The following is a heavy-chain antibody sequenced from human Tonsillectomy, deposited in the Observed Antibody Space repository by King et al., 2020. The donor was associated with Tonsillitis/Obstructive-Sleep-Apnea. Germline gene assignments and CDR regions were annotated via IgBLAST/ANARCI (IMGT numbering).Heavy chain of an antibody. Sequence: VQLVESGGGLVKPGGSLRLSCAVSGFTFTDYYMTWIRQAPGQGLEWISYISSSSTYTNYADSVKRRFTFSRDNPKNSLYLQMSSLRAEDTATYYWARGINYVYDMDVWGEGTTVTVSS. CDR1: GFTFTDYY. CDR2: ISSSSTYT. CDR3: ARGINYVYDMDV. V-gene: IGHV3-11*05. J-gene: IGHJ6*03. D-gene: IGHD2-8*01.